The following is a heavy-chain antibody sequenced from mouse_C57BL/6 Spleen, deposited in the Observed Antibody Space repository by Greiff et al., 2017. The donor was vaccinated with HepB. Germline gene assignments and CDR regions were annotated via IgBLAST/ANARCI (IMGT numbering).Heavy chain of an antibody. CDR1: GYTFTDYY. Sequence: VQLQQSGPELVKPGASVKISCKASGYTFTDYYMNWVKQSHGKSLEWIGDINPNNGGTSYNQKFKGKATLTVDKSSSTAYMELRSLTSEDSAVYYCARRPYYYGSSPYAMDYWGQGTSVTVSS. V-gene: IGHV1-26*01. D-gene: IGHD1-1*01. CDR3: ARRPYYYGSSPYAMDY. J-gene: IGHJ4*01. CDR2: INPNNGGT.